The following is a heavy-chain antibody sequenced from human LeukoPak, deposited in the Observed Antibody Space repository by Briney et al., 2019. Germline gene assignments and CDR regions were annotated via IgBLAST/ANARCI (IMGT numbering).Heavy chain of an antibody. Sequence: GGSLRLSCAASGFTFDDYAMHWVRQAPGKGLEWVSGISWNSGSIGYADSVKGRFTISRDNAKNSLYLQMNSLRAEDTVVYYCAELGITMIGGVWGKGTTVTISS. V-gene: IGHV3-9*01. D-gene: IGHD3-10*02. CDR3: AELGITMIGGV. J-gene: IGHJ6*04. CDR2: ISWNSGSI. CDR1: GFTFDDYA.